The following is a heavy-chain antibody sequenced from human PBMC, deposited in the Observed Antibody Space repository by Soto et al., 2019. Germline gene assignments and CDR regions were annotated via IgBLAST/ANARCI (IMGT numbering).Heavy chain of an antibody. CDR3: VAWGTSTSNP. CDR1: GFIFNTHW. J-gene: IGHJ5*02. CDR2: TKPDGSEK. V-gene: IGHV3-7*01. Sequence: GGSLRLSCAASGFIFNTHWMSRVRQAPEKGLEWVAHTKPDGSEKYYVDSAKGRFTISRDNTRNSLYLHMNSLRADDTALYYCVAWGTSTSNPWGQGTLFTVSS. D-gene: IGHD3-3*02.